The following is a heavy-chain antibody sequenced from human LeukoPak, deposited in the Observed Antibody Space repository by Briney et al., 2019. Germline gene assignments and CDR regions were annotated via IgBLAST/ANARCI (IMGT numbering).Heavy chain of an antibody. CDR3: ARGKWEPLDY. V-gene: IGHV3-30*02. Sequence: GGSLRLSPAASGVTLTGYGIHWVREAPGHGVERVAFIRYDGSKKYYADSVKGRFTISRDNAKNSLYLQMNSLRAEDTAAYYCARGKWEPLDYWGQGTLVTVSS. D-gene: IGHD1-26*01. CDR2: IRYDGSKK. CDR1: GVTLTGYG. J-gene: IGHJ4*02.